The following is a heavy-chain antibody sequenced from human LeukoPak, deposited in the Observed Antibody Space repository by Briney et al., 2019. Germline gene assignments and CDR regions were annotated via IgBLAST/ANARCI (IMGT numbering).Heavy chain of an antibody. J-gene: IGHJ4*02. CDR2: IYSDNT. D-gene: IGHD4/OR15-4a*01. CDR3: ARRAGAYSHPYDY. CDR1: GFTFSSYA. V-gene: IGHV3-53*01. Sequence: GRSLRLSCAASGFTFSSYAMHWVRQAPGKGLEWVSFIYSDNTHYSDSVKGRFTISRDNSKNTLCLQMNSLRAEDTAVYYCARRAGAYSHPYDYWGQGTLVTVSS.